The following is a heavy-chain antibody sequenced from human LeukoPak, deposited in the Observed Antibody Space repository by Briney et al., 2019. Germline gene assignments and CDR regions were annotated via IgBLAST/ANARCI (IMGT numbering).Heavy chain of an antibody. V-gene: IGHV3-7*03. J-gene: IGHJ4*02. Sequence: GGSLILSCTASGLTLSNYWMIWVRQAPGKGLQWVAKIKQDGSEKYYVDSVKGRFTISRDNAENSLYLQMNSLRVEDTAVYYCAARSSGNPYFWGQGTLVTVSS. CDR3: AARSSGNPYF. CDR2: IKQDGSEK. D-gene: IGHD1-26*01. CDR1: GLTLSNYW.